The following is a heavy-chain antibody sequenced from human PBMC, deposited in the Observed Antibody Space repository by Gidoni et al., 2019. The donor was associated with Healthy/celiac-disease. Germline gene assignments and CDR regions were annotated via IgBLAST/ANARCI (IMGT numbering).Heavy chain of an antibody. CDR1: GGTFRSSA. J-gene: IGHJ5*02. CDR3: ARVSSIAARPGWFDP. V-gene: IGHV1-69*04. Sequence: QVQLVQSGAEVKKPGSSLQVSCKASGGTFRSSAISWVRQAPGQGLEWMGSIIPIFVIANYAQKVQGRVTITADKSTSTAYMELSSLRSEDTAVYYCARVSSIAARPGWFDPWGQGTLVTVSS. D-gene: IGHD6-6*01. CDR2: IIPIFVIA.